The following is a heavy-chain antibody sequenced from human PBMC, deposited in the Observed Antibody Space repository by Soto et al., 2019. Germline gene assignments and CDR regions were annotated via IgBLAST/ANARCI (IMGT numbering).Heavy chain of an antibody. Sequence: QVQLVQSGAEVKKPGASVKISCKASGYTFSSYDINWVRQAAGQGLEWMGWVNPNSGDTDYAQKFQGRVTMTRDTSIRTAYMELSSLRSEYSAVYYCARKGFLDWFLDFWGQGTLVTVSS. CDR3: ARKGFLDWFLDF. J-gene: IGHJ4*02. D-gene: IGHD3-9*01. CDR1: GYTFSSYD. CDR2: VNPNSGDT. V-gene: IGHV1-8*01.